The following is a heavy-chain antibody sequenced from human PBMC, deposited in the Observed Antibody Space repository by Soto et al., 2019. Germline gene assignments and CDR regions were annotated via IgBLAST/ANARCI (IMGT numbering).Heavy chain of an antibody. Sequence: QVQLVQSGAEVKKPGAAVKVSCKASGYTFGSYGINWVRQAPGQGLEWMGWISEYDGDTKYEQKFQGRVTMTTDTSRGTAYMDLRSLRSDDTAVYYCARGTSSSSLFGSLDIWGQGTMVTVSS. J-gene: IGHJ3*02. CDR3: ARGTSSSSLFGSLDI. CDR1: GYTFGSYG. CDR2: ISEYDGDT. D-gene: IGHD6-6*01. V-gene: IGHV1-18*01.